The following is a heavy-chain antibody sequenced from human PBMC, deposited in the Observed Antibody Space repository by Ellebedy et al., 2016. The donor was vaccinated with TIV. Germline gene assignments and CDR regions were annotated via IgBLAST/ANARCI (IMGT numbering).Heavy chain of an antibody. CDR3: ARVRGVVVVAIDY. J-gene: IGHJ4*02. CDR1: GGSFSGYY. Sequence: SQTLSLTCAVYGGSFSGYYWSWIRQPPGKGLEWIGEINHSGSTNYNPSLKSRVTISVDTSKNQFSLKLSSVTAADTAVYYCARVRGVVVVAIDYWGQGTLVTVSS. V-gene: IGHV4-34*01. CDR2: INHSGST. D-gene: IGHD2-15*01.